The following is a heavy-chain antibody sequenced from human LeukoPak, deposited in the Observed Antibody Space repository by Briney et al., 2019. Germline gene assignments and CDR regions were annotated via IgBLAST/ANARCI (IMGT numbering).Heavy chain of an antibody. Sequence: SQTLSLTCSVSKGSISSGGYYWSWIRQHPGKGLEWIGHIYYSGRTYSNPSLKSRVTISGDTSKNQFSLKLSSVTAADTAVYYCARGEGYYYDRSGYTNWFDPWGQGTLVTVSS. CDR3: ARGEGYYYDRSGYTNWFDP. J-gene: IGHJ5*02. D-gene: IGHD3-22*01. CDR2: IYYSGRT. V-gene: IGHV4-31*03. CDR1: KGSISSGGYY.